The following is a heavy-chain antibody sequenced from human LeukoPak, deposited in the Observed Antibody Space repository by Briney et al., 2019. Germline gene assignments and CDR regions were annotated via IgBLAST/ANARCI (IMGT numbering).Heavy chain of an antibody. J-gene: IGHJ4*02. CDR3: ARYAHYFDY. Sequence: SETLSLTCTVSGGSISSSSYYWGWIRQPPGKGLEWIGSIYYSGSTYYNPSLESRVTISVDTSKNQFSLKLSSVTAADTAVYYCARYAHYFDYWGQGTLVTVSS. CDR1: GGSISSSSYY. CDR2: IYYSGST. V-gene: IGHV4-39*01.